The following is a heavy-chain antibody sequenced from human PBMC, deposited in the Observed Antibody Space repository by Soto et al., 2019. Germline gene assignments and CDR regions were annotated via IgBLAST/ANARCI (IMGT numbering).Heavy chain of an antibody. J-gene: IGHJ4*02. Sequence: GGSLRLSCEASGFTFRNHGMHWVRQAPGKGLEWVAVIWYDGSDKYYGDSVKGRFTISRDNSKNTLYLEMNSLRAEDTAVYYCARDIASRRFDYLGQGVLVTAPQ. CDR2: IWYDGSDK. V-gene: IGHV3-33*01. D-gene: IGHD6-6*01. CDR1: GFTFRNHG. CDR3: ARDIASRRFDY.